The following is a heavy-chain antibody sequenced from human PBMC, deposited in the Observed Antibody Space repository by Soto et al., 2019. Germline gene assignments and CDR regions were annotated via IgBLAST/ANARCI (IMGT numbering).Heavy chain of an antibody. CDR1: GFTFSSYA. CDR2: ISGSGGST. J-gene: IGHJ6*03. D-gene: IGHD6-19*01. Sequence: EVQLLESGGGLVQPGGSLRLSCAASGFTFSSYAMSWVRQAPGKGLEWVSAISGSGGSTYYADSVKGRFTISRDNSKNTLYLQMNSLRAEDTAVYYCANSVQWLSYYYYMDVWGKGTTVTVSS. CDR3: ANSVQWLSYYYYMDV. V-gene: IGHV3-23*01.